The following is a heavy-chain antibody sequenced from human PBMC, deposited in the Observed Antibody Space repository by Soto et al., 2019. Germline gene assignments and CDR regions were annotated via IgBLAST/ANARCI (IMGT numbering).Heavy chain of an antibody. Sequence: PGGSLRLSCAASVFPFSNAWMNWVRQAPGKGLEWVGRIKSKTDGGTTDYAAPVKGRFTISRDDSKNTLYLQMNSLKTEDTAVYYCTTDSPEGGVVIIGLHYWGQGTLVTVSS. CDR2: IKSKTDGGTT. D-gene: IGHD3-3*01. CDR3: TTDSPEGGVVIIGLHY. J-gene: IGHJ4*02. V-gene: IGHV3-15*07. CDR1: VFPFSNAW.